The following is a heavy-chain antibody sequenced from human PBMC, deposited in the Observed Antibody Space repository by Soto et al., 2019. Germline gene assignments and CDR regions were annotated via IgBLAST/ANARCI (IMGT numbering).Heavy chain of an antibody. V-gene: IGHV4-31*03. CDR2: IYYSGST. Sequence: ASETLSLTCPVSGASMSSGGYFWSWIRQHPGKGLEWIGYIYYSGSTYYNPSLKSRVTISVDTSKNQFSLRADDTAVYYCAKDYRGYSSGPDYWGQGTLVTVSA. CDR1: GASMSSGGYF. D-gene: IGHD6-19*01. CDR3: AKDYRGYSSGPDY. J-gene: IGHJ4*02.